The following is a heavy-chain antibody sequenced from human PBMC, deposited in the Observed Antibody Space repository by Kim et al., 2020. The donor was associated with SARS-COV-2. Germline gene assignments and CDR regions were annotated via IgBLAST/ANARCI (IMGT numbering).Heavy chain of an antibody. J-gene: IGHJ4*02. D-gene: IGHD1-26*01. CDR2: QDDREK. V-gene: IGHV3-7*04. CDR3: TRKWDY. Sequence: QDDREKYYVDSVKGRFTISRDNAKNSLYLQMNSLGADDTAVYYCTRKWDYWGQGTLVTVSS.